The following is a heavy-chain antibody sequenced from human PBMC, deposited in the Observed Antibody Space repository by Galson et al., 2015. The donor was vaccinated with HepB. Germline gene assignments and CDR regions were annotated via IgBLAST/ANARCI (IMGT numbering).Heavy chain of an antibody. CDR2: IYSGGIT. Sequence: SLRLSCAASGFIVSNDYMSWVRQAPGKGLGWVSVIYSGGITHYADSVRGRFTISRDNSRNTLYLEMNSLRGEDTAVYYCVRDRHSGSQELAVGAYFDYWGQGTLVTVSS. CDR3: VRDRHSGSQELAVGAYFDY. CDR1: GFIVSNDY. V-gene: IGHV3-53*01. J-gene: IGHJ4*02. D-gene: IGHD1-26*01.